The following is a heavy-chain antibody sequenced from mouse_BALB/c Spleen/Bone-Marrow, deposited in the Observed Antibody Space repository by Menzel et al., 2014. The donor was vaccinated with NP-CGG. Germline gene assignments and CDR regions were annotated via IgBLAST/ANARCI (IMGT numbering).Heavy chain of an antibody. CDR1: GYTFTSYW. CDR3: ALIYYGNYDYAMDY. Sequence: LQESGAELVKPGASVKLSCKASGYTFTSYWMHWVKQRPGQGLEWIGEIAPSDSYTNYNQKFKGKATLTVDKSSSTAYMQLSSLTSEDSAVYYCALIYYGNYDYAMDYWGQGTSVTVSS. J-gene: IGHJ4*01. D-gene: IGHD2-1*01. CDR2: IAPSDSYT. V-gene: IGHV1-69*02.